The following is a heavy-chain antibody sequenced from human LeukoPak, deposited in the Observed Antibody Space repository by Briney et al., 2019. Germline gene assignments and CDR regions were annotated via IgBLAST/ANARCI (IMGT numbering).Heavy chain of an antibody. CDR1: GFTFSSYA. CDR3: TTAMVVTAILYFQH. J-gene: IGHJ1*01. V-gene: IGHV3-30-3*01. CDR2: ISYDGSNK. Sequence: GGSLRLSCAASGFTFSSYAMHWVRQAPGKGLEWVAVISYDGSNKYYADSVKGRFTISRDNSKNTLYLQMNSLKTEDTAVYYCTTAMVVTAILYFQHWGQGTLVTVSS. D-gene: IGHD2-21*02.